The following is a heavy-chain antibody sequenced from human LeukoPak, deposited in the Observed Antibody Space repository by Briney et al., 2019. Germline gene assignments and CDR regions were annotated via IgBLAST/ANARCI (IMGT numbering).Heavy chain of an antibody. D-gene: IGHD6-6*01. CDR2: IYYSGST. Sequence: SETLSLTCTVSGGSISSYYWSWIRQPPGKGLEWIGYIYYSGSTNYNPSLKSRVTISVDTSKNQFSLKLSSVTAADTAVYYCARKGIAARQGYFDYWGQGTLVTVSS. CDR1: GGSISSYY. J-gene: IGHJ4*02. CDR3: ARKGIAARQGYFDY. V-gene: IGHV4-59*01.